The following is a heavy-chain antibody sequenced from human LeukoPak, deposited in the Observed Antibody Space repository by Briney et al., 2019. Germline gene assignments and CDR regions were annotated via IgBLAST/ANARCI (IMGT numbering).Heavy chain of an antibody. J-gene: IGHJ5*02. V-gene: IGHV1-2*02. CDR3: ARKCSSTSCYSFEDWFDP. CDR1: GYTFTGYY. D-gene: IGHD2-2*02. Sequence: GASVKVSCKASGYTFTGYYMHWVRQAPGQGLEWMGWINPNSGGTNYAQKFQGRVTMTRDTSISTAYMELSRLRSDDTAVYYCARKCSSTSCYSFEDWFDPWGQGTLVTASS. CDR2: INPNSGGT.